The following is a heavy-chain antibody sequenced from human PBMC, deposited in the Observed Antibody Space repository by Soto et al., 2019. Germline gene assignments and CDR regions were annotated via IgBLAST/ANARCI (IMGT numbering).Heavy chain of an antibody. V-gene: IGHV1-46*01. CDR1: GYIFSSRC. CDR2: INPGGGRT. D-gene: IGHD2-2*01. J-gene: IGHJ6*02. Sequence: VDSVKFTCKVSGYIFSSRCIYWVRQAPGQGLQWMGIINPGGGRTAYAQKFQGSVTVPRDMSTSTVYMELTSLTYDDTAVYYCARDVSGPGATYVMDVWGQGTMVTVSS. CDR3: ARDVSGPGATYVMDV.